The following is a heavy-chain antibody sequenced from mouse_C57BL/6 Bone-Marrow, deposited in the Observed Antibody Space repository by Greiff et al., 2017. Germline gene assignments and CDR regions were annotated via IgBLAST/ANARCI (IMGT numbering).Heavy chain of an antibody. CDR3: ARNYYAMGF. V-gene: IGHV5-6*02. CDR2: ISSGGSYT. J-gene: IGHJ4*01. Sequence: DVMLVESGGDLVKPGGSLKLSCAASGFTFSSYGMSWVRQTPDKRLEWVATISSGGSYTYYPDSVKGRFTISRDNAKNTLYLQMSSLKSEDTAMYDCARNYYAMGFWGQGTSVTVSS. CDR1: GFTFSSYG.